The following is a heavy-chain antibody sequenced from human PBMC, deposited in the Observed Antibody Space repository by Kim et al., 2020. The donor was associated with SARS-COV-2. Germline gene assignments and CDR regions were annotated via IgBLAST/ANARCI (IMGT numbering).Heavy chain of an antibody. V-gene: IGHV4-39*01. CDR3: ARQRHSSSSWYFDY. Sequence: PSLMSRVTISEDTSKHQFSLKLSSVAAADTAVYYCARQRHSSSSWYFDYWGQGTLVTVSS. D-gene: IGHD6-6*01. J-gene: IGHJ4*02.